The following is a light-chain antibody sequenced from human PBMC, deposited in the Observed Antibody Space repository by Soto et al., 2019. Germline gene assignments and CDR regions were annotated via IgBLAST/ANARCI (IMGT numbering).Light chain of an antibody. CDR1: QSVGSY. Sequence: EIVLTQSPATLYVSPGERATLSCRASQSVGSYLAWYQQKPGQPPRVVIYGASTRATGIPARFSGSGSGTEFTLTISILQSEDFALYYCQHYSQWSLTFGGGTKVDFK. CDR2: GAS. V-gene: IGKV3-15*01. J-gene: IGKJ4*01. CDR3: QHYSQWSLT.